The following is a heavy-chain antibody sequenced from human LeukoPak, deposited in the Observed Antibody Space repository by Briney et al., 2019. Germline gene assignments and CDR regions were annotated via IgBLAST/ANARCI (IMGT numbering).Heavy chain of an antibody. CDR3: ARVPPRYGSGTY. D-gene: IGHD3-10*01. J-gene: IGHJ4*02. CDR2: IIPIFGTA. V-gene: IGHV1-69*13. Sequence: ASVKVSCKASGYTFTGYYMHWVRQAPGQGLEWMGGIIPIFGTANYAQKFQGRVTITADESTSTAYMELSSLRSEDTAVYYCARVPPRYGSGTYWGQGTLVTVSS. CDR1: GYTFTGYY.